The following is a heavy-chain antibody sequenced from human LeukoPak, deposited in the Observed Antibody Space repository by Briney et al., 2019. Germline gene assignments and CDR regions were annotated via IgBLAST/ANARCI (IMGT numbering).Heavy chain of an antibody. Sequence: GGSLRLSCAASGFTFSSYEMNWVREAPGKGLEWVSYISSSGSTIYYADSVKGRFTISRDNAKNSLYLQMNSLRAEDTAVYYCARGVNYDFWSGSPYYYYYGMDVWGQGTTVTVSS. CDR1: GFTFSSYE. D-gene: IGHD3-3*01. V-gene: IGHV3-48*03. CDR3: ARGVNYDFWSGSPYYYYYGMDV. J-gene: IGHJ6*02. CDR2: ISSSGSTI.